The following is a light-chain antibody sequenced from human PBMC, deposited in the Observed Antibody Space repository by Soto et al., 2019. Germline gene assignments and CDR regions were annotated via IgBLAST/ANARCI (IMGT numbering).Light chain of an antibody. CDR1: QFIDSD. J-gene: IGKJ5*01. CDR3: QQRSNLPPT. Sequence: EIVLTHSPSTLSLSPGERANLSCRASQFIDSDLAWYRQIPGQATRLLISDATNRATGIPDRFSGGGSGTDFPPTISSLAHEDFAVYYCQQRSNLPPTFGQGTRLEIK. CDR2: DAT. V-gene: IGKV3-11*01.